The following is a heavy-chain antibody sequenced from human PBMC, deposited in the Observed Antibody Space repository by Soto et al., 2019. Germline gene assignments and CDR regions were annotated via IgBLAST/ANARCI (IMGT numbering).Heavy chain of an antibody. V-gene: IGHV4-30-2*01. Sequence: SETLSLTCAVSGGSISSGGYSWSWIRQPPGKGLEWIGYMYHSGSTYYNPSLKSRVTISIDRSKNQFSLKLSSVTAADTAVYYCARGWEPTRGYYFDYWGQGTLVTVSS. D-gene: IGHD1-26*01. CDR2: MYHSGST. CDR1: GGSISSGGYS. J-gene: IGHJ4*02. CDR3: ARGWEPTRGYYFDY.